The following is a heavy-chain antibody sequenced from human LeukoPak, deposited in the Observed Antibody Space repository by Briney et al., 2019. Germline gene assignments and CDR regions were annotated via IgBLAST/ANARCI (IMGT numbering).Heavy chain of an antibody. D-gene: IGHD3/OR15-3a*01. CDR3: ARQTGSGLFILP. V-gene: IGHV4-4*07. CDR1: GDSISNYF. Sequence: SETLSLTCTVSGDSISNYFWTWVRQPAGKGLEWIGRLFPGGSPNNNPSFKSRVTMSVDTSKNQFSLKLTSVTAADTAVYYCARQTGSGLFILPGGQGTLVTVSS. J-gene: IGHJ4*02. CDR2: LFPGGSP.